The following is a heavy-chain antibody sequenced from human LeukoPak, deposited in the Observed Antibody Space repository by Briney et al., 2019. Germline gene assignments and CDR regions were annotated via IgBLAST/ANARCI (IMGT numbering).Heavy chain of an antibody. CDR2: ISSSGSTI. J-gene: IGHJ4*02. V-gene: IGHV3-11*01. CDR3: ASDKIGYCSSTSCYQVDY. Sequence: LSLTCAVSGGSISSYYWSWIRQAPGKGLEWVSYISSSGSTIYYADSVKGRFTISRDNAKNSLYLQMNSLRAEDTAVYYCASDKIGYCSSTSCYQVDYWGQGTLVTVSS. D-gene: IGHD2-2*01. CDR1: GGSISSYY.